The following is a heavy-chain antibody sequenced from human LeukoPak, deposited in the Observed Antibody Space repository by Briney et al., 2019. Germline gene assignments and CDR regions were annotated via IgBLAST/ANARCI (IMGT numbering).Heavy chain of an antibody. J-gene: IGHJ6*02. CDR2: ISAYNGNT. D-gene: IGHD2-2*01. CDR3: AGGYQLLSYRWCMDV. Sequence: ASVKVSCKASGYTFTSYGISWVREAPGQGLEWMGWISAYNGNTKYAQKLQGRVTMTTDTSTSTDYMELRSLRSDDTAVYYCAGGYQLLSYRWCMDVWGQGTTVTVSS. V-gene: IGHV1-18*01. CDR1: GYTFTSYG.